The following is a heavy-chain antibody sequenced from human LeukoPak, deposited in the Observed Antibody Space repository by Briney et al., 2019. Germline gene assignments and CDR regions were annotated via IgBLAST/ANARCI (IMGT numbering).Heavy chain of an antibody. Sequence: SETLSLTCTVSGGSISSGSYYWSWIRQPAGKGLEWIGRIYTSGSTNYDPSLKSRVTISVDTSKNQFSLKLSSVTAADTAVYYCARDQEAYCSSASCYEYYYYMDVWGKGTTVTISS. CDR2: IYTSGST. CDR1: GGSISSGSYY. V-gene: IGHV4-61*02. D-gene: IGHD2-2*01. J-gene: IGHJ6*03. CDR3: ARDQEAYCSSASCYEYYYYMDV.